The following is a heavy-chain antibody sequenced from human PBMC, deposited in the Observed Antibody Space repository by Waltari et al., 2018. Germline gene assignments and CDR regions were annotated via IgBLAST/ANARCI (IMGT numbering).Heavy chain of an antibody. CDR3: ARLPTKYFDSLGWGFFDQ. V-gene: IGHV4-59*08. J-gene: IGHJ4*02. CDR2: RRNTGAT. Sequence: HVQLQESGPGLVKPSETLSLPCSVSGDFPSDDHWTWIRQAPGKGLEWIAYRRNTGATKYTPSLESRVTLSADTSKKQFSLRLTSVTAADTAVYFCARLPTKYFDSLGWGFFDQWGQGILVTVSS. D-gene: IGHD3-9*01. CDR1: GDFPSDDH.